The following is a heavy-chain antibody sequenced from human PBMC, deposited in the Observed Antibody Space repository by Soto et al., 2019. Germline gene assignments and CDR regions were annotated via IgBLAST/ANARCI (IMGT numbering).Heavy chain of an antibody. Sequence: QVQLVQSGAEVKKPGASVKVSCKASGYTFTNYVMHWVRQAPGQRLEWMGSINAGDDNTKYSQKFQGRVTITMDTSASTAYMELSSLRSEDTAVYYCARESGYPLDYWGQGTLVTVSS. D-gene: IGHD3-22*01. V-gene: IGHV1-3*01. CDR1: GYTFTNYV. CDR2: INAGDDNT. CDR3: ARESGYPLDY. J-gene: IGHJ4*02.